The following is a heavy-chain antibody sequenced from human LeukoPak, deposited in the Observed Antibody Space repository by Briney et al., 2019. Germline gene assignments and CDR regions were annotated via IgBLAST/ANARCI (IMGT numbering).Heavy chain of an antibody. D-gene: IGHD5/OR15-5a*01. Sequence: GGSLRLSCAASGFTFSSYSMNWVRQAPGKGLEWVSFISSTSSYIYYADSVKGRFTISRDNAKNSLYLQMNSLRAEDTAVYYCARRDVSTRYFDYWGQGTLVTVSS. CDR2: ISSTSSYI. CDR3: ARRDVSTRYFDY. V-gene: IGHV3-21*01. CDR1: GFTFSSYS. J-gene: IGHJ4*02.